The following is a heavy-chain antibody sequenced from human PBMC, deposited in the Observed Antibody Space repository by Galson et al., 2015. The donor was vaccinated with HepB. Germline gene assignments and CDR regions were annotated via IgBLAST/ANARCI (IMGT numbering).Heavy chain of an antibody. Sequence: SVKVSCKASGGTFSSYAISWVRQAPGQGLEWMGGIIPILGIANYAQKFQGRVTITADKSTSTAYMELSSLRSEDTAVYYCARVQYDFWSGYYYYYYMDVWGKGTTVTVSS. D-gene: IGHD3-3*01. V-gene: IGHV1-69*10. CDR3: ARVQYDFWSGYYYYYYMDV. CDR2: IIPILGIA. J-gene: IGHJ6*03. CDR1: GGTFSSYA.